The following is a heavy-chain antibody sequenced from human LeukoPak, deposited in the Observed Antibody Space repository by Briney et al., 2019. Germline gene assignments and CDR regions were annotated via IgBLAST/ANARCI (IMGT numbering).Heavy chain of an antibody. CDR2: INHSGST. CDR3: AREGIVVVPAAIGFDY. Sequence: SETLSLTRAVYGGSFSGYYWSWIRQPPGKGLEGIGEINHSGSTNYKPSLKSRVTISVDTSKNQFSLKLSSVTAADTAVYYCAREGIVVVPAAIGFDYWGQGTLVTVSS. CDR1: GGSFSGYY. V-gene: IGHV4-34*01. D-gene: IGHD2-2*01. J-gene: IGHJ4*01.